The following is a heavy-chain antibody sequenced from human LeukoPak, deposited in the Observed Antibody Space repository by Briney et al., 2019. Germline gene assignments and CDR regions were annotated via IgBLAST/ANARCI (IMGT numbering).Heavy chain of an antibody. Sequence: GVSLRLSCTVSGFAFSGYAMSWVRQAPGKGPEWVSSIGARGDVTYSADSVKGRFTISRDNSKRTLFLQMNSLRAEDTAVYYCAKVHYTASFPGSFPGRNYFDSWGQGSLVTVSS. D-gene: IGHD1-26*01. CDR3: AKVHYTASFPGSFPGRNYFDS. V-gene: IGHV3-23*01. J-gene: IGHJ4*02. CDR2: IGARGDVT. CDR1: GFAFSGYA.